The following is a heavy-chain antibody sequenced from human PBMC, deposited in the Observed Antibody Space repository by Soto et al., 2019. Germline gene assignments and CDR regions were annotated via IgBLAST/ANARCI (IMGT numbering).Heavy chain of an antibody. CDR2: ISSSTGSTT. Sequence: PGGSLRLSCAASGFTFSDYYMSWIRQAPGKGPEWISYISSSTGSTTHYADSVKGRFTIFRDNAKNSLYLQMNNLRAEDTAVYYGARTISIPSGFSDYWGQGTLVTVSS. CDR1: GFTFSDYY. J-gene: IGHJ4*02. CDR3: ARTISIPSGFSDY. V-gene: IGHV3-11*01. D-gene: IGHD3-10*01.